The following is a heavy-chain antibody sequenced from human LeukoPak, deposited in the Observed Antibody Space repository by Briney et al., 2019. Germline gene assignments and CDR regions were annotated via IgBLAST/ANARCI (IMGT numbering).Heavy chain of an antibody. CDR3: ARLVTNYYYYYMDV. J-gene: IGHJ6*03. Sequence: GGSLRLSCAASGFTFSNHAMSWVRQAPGKGLEWVSGINWNGGSTGYADSVKGRFTISRDNAKNSLYLQMNSLRAEDTALYHCARLVTNYYYYYMDVWGKGTTVTVSS. CDR2: INWNGGST. V-gene: IGHV3-20*01. CDR1: GFTFSNHA. D-gene: IGHD6-6*01.